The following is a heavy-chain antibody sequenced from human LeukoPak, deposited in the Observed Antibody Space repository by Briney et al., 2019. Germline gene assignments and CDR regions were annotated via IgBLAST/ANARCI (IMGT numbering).Heavy chain of an antibody. Sequence: GGSLRLSGAASGFAFSSFDMLWVRQSPRKGLEWVARILTNGDTDYGASVEGRFTISRENAKSYVYLQMNSLRDGDTAAYYCARDRFGERTFEKWGQGTMVTVSS. CDR2: ILTNGDT. CDR3: ARDRFGERTFEK. D-gene: IGHD3-10*01. V-gene: IGHV3-13*01. CDR1: GFAFSSFD. J-gene: IGHJ3*02.